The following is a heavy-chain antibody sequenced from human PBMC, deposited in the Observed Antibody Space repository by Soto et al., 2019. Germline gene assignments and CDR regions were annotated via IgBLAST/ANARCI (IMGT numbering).Heavy chain of an antibody. D-gene: IGHD3-22*01. CDR1: GYTFTSYY. J-gene: IGHJ4*02. CDR2: INPSGGST. CDR3: ARGRYYDSSAYYTREDY. Sequence: QVQLVQSGAEVKKPGASVKVSCKASGYTFTSYYMHWVRQAPGQGLEWMGIINPSGGSTSYAQKFQGRVTMTRDTSTSTVYMELSSLRSEDTAVYYCARGRYYDSSAYYTREDYWGQGTLVTVSS. V-gene: IGHV1-46*01.